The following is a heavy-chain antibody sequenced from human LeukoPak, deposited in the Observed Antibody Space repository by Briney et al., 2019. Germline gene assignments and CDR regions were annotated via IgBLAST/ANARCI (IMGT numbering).Heavy chain of an antibody. CDR1: GGSISSYY. J-gene: IGHJ4*02. Sequence: SETLSLTCTVSGGSISSYYWSWIRQPPGKGLEWIGYIYYSGSTNYNPSLKSRVTISVDTSKNQFSLKLSSVTAADTAVSYCARFQSGYPYDYWGQGTLVTVSS. D-gene: IGHD3-3*01. V-gene: IGHV4-59*01. CDR2: IYYSGST. CDR3: ARFQSGYPYDY.